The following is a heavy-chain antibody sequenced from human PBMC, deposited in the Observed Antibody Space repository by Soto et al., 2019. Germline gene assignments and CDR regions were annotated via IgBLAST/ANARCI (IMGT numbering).Heavy chain of an antibody. CDR1: GGTFSSYA. CDR2: IIPIFGTA. D-gene: IGHD5-12*01. J-gene: IGHJ6*02. CDR3: ATPSRYDTPYYYYGMDV. V-gene: IGHV1-69*01. Sequence: QVQLVQSGAEVKKPGSSVKVSCKASGGTFSSYAISWVRQAPGQGLEWMGGIIPIFGTANYAQKFQGRVTITADESTSTAYMELSSLRSEDTAVYYCATPSRYDTPYYYYGMDVWGQGTTVTVSS.